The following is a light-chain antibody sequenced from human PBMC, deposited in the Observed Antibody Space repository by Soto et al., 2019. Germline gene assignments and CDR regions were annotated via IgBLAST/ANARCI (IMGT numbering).Light chain of an antibody. J-gene: IGKJ1*01. Sequence: DIHMTQSPSTLSASVVDRVTITCRASQSISSWLAWYQQKPGKAPKLLIYDASSLESGVPSRFSGSGSGTEFTLTISSLQPDDFATYYCQQYNSYSPKTFGQGTKVDIK. V-gene: IGKV1-5*01. CDR3: QQYNSYSPKT. CDR1: QSISSW. CDR2: DAS.